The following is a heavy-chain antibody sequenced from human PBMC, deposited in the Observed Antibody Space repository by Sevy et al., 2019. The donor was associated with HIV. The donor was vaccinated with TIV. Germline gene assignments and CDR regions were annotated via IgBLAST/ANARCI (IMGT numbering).Heavy chain of an antibody. CDR1: GYTFSDNY. Sequence: ASVKVSCKASGYTFSDNYMHWVRQAPGQGLEWVGRINPRTGDTKYAQKFQGRVTVTRDTSISTAYMELCRLTSDDTAIYYCAKDKLLDAFDIWGQGTRVTVSS. J-gene: IGHJ3*02. CDR2: INPRTGDT. V-gene: IGHV1-2*06. D-gene: IGHD2-15*01. CDR3: AKDKLLDAFDI.